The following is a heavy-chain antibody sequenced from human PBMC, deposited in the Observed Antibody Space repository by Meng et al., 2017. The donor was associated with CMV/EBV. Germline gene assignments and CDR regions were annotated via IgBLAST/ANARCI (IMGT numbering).Heavy chain of an antibody. CDR1: GYTFTSYY. Sequence: ASVKVSCKASGYTFTSYYMHWVRQAPGQGLEWMGIINPSGGSTSYAQKFQGRVTMTRDTSTSTVYMELSSLRSEDMAVYYCARVRKANTEGLYYYYGMDVWGQGTTVTVSS. J-gene: IGHJ6*02. CDR3: ARVRKANTEGLYYYYGMDV. V-gene: IGHV1-46*01. CDR2: INPSGGST. D-gene: IGHD1/OR15-1a*01.